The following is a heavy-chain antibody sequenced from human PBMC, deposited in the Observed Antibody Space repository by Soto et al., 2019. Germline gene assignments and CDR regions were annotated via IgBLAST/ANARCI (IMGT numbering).Heavy chain of an antibody. CDR1: GFTFSSYA. V-gene: IGHV3-30-3*01. CDR3: ARLHLVGY. J-gene: IGHJ4*02. Sequence: QVQLVESGGGVVQPGRSLRLSCAASGFTFSSYAMHWVRQAPGKGLEWVAVISYDGSNKYYADSVKGRFTISRDNSKNTLYLQMNSLRAEDTAVYYCARLHLVGYWGQGTLVTVSS. CDR2: ISYDGSNK.